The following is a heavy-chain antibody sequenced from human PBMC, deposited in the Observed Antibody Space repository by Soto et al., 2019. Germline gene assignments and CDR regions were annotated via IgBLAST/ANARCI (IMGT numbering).Heavy chain of an antibody. J-gene: IGHJ6*02. V-gene: IGHV5-10-1*01. D-gene: IGHD3-22*01. CDR1: GYIFTSYW. CDR3: ATPTYYDSSGYYPIYYGMDV. Sequence: GESLKISCEGSGYIFTSYWISWVRQMPGKGLEWMGRIDPSDSYTNYSPSFQGHVTISADKSISTAYLQWSSLKASDTAMYYCATPTYYDSSGYYPIYYGMDVWGQGTTVTVSS. CDR2: IDPSDSYT.